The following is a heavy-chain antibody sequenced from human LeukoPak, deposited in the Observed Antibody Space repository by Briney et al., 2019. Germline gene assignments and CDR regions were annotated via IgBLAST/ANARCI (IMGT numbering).Heavy chain of an antibody. CDR2: INHSGST. V-gene: IGHV4-34*01. D-gene: IGHD3-16*02. J-gene: IGHJ6*02. Sequence: SETLSLTCAVYGGSFSGYYWSWIRQPPGKGLEWIGEINHSGSTNYNPSLKSRVTISVDTSKNQFSLKLSSVTAADTAVYYCARGLTVNYYYGMDVWGQGTTVTVSS. CDR3: ARGLTVNYYYGMDV. CDR1: GGSFSGYY.